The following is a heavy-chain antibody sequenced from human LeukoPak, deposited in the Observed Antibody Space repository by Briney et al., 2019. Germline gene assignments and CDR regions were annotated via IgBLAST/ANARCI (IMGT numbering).Heavy chain of an antibody. J-gene: IGHJ6*02. V-gene: IGHV3-33*01. CDR3: ATVRRGSSGWYADI. Sequence: GGSLRLSCAASGFTFRNYGMHWVRQAPGKGLEWVAVIWYDGSDKYYADFVKGRFTISRDNSRSTLYLQMNSLRAEDTAVYYCATVRRGSSGWYADIWGQGTTVTVSS. D-gene: IGHD6-19*01. CDR2: IWYDGSDK. CDR1: GFTFRNYG.